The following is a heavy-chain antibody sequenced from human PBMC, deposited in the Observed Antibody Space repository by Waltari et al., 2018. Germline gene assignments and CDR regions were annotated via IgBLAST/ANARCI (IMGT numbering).Heavy chain of an antibody. Sequence: QVQLVQSGVEVKKPGDSVRVSCKASGYTFTVYYLHWICQAPGQGPEWMGWINPNNGATHYAQKFQGRVTMTRDTSINTAYLEVTSDDTAVYFCARDRWGESHGYGYWGRGTLVTVSS. D-gene: IGHD7-27*01. CDR2: INPNNGAT. J-gene: IGHJ4*02. CDR1: GYTFTVYY. V-gene: IGHV1-2*02. CDR3: ARDRWGESHGYGY.